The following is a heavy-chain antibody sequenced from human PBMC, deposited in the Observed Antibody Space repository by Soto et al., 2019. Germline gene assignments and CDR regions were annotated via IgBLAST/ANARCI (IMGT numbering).Heavy chain of an antibody. CDR3: ARDRVAGYCSGGSCYRPSLYCYYYGMDV. CDR1: GGRISSYY. Sequence: SCALSLTCRVSGGRISSYYRSWIRQPAGKGLEWIGRIYTSGSTNYNPSLKSRVTMSVDTSKNQFSLKLSSVTAADTAVYYCARDRVAGYCSGGSCYRPSLYCYYYGMDVWVQGTTVTVS. D-gene: IGHD2-15*01. CDR2: IYTSGST. V-gene: IGHV4-4*07. J-gene: IGHJ6*02.